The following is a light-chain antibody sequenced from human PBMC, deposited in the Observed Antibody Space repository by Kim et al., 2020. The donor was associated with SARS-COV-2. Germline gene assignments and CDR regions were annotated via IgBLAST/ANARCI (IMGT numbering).Light chain of an antibody. Sequence: PGERATLSCRATQRVSNPYFAWFQHKPGQPPRLLIYGASNRATGIPDRFSGSGSGSDFTLTITRLEPEDFAVYYCHLYDSAVSLTFGGGTKVDIK. CDR2: GAS. J-gene: IGKJ4*01. CDR3: HLYDSAVSLT. V-gene: IGKV3-20*01. CDR1: QRVSNPY.